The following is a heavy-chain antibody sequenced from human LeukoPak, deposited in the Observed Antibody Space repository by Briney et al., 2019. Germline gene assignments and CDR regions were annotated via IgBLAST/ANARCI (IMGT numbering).Heavy chain of an antibody. CDR2: IKQDVMEK. J-gene: IGHJ4*02. V-gene: IGHV3-7*01. CDR3: AREVGICSGGSCYFRFDF. D-gene: IGHD2-15*01. Sequence: GGALRLSCAASGFTFSTYWINWVRQAPGKGLEWVANIKQDVMEKYYVHSVKGRFTISRDNAKNSLYLQMDSLRAEDTAVYYCAREVGICSGGSCYFRFDFWGQGTLVTVSS. CDR1: GFTFSTYW.